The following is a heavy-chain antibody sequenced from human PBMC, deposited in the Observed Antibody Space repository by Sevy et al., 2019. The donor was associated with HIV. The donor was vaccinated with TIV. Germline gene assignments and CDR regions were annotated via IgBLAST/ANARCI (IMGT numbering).Heavy chain of an antibody. Sequence: SESLSLTCAVYGGSFSGYYWNWIRQSPGKGLEWVGEINHSGSTHYNPSLKSRVTISVDTSKNQFSLRLNSVTAADTAVYYCQLAPPVLVVPGAPSWFDPWGQGTLVTVSS. D-gene: IGHD2-2*01. CDR3: QLAPPVLVVPGAPSWFDP. V-gene: IGHV4-34*01. CDR1: GGSFSGYY. CDR2: INHSGST. J-gene: IGHJ5*02.